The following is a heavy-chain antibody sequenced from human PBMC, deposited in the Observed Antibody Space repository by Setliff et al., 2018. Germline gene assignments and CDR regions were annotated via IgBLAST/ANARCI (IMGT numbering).Heavy chain of an antibody. CDR2: ISHSGST. CDR3: ARSIDP. Sequence: SETLSLTCAVYGGSLSGYYWSWIRQPPGKRLEWIGSISHSGSTYYNPSLRSRVTISLDTSKNQFSPKLTSVTAADTAVYYSARSIDPWGQGTLVTVSS. J-gene: IGHJ5*02. V-gene: IGHV4-34*01. CDR1: GGSLSGYY.